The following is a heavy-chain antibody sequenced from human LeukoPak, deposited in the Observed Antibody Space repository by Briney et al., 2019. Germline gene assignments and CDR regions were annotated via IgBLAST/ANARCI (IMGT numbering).Heavy chain of an antibody. CDR2: ISGSGGST. Sequence: GGSLRLSCAASGFTFSSYAMSWVRQAPGKGLEWVSAISGSGGSTYYADSVKGRFTISRDNSKNTLYLQMNSLRAEDTAVYYCARYDFWSGYYPDYWGQGTLVTVSP. CDR3: ARYDFWSGYYPDY. V-gene: IGHV3-23*01. CDR1: GFTFSSYA. J-gene: IGHJ4*02. D-gene: IGHD3-3*01.